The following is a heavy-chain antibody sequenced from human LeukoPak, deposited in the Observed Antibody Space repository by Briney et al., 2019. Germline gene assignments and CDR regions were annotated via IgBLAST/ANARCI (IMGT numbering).Heavy chain of an antibody. CDR2: FYSGGNT. V-gene: IGHV3-53*01. CDR1: GFTASSNY. J-gene: IGHJ4*02. CDR3: ARDYYGSGRLDY. D-gene: IGHD3-10*01. Sequence: GGSLRLSCAASGFTASSNYVSWVREAPGKGLEWLSVFYSGGNTYYADSVKGRFTISRDNSKNTLYLHMNSLRAEDTAVYYCARDYYGSGRLDYWGQGTLVTVSS.